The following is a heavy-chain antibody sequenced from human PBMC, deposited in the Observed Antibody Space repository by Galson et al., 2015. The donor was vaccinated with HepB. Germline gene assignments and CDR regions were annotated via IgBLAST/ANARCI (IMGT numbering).Heavy chain of an antibody. CDR1: GFIFSSYR. D-gene: IGHD1-26*01. J-gene: IGHJ4*02. Sequence: LRLSCAASGFIFSSYRMHWVRQAPGKGLVWVSRINIDGSSTNYAESVRGRFTISRDNAKNTLYLQMNSLRAEDTAVYFCVRGQVGARGSFDYWGQGTLVTVSS. V-gene: IGHV3-74*01. CDR3: VRGQVGARGSFDY. CDR2: INIDGSST.